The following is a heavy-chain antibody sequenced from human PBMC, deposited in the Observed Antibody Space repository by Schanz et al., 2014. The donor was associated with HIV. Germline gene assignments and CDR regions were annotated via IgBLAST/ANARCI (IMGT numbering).Heavy chain of an antibody. D-gene: IGHD2-21*02. V-gene: IGHV4-31*03. CDR3: ARGDFGGNSVDY. J-gene: IGHJ4*01. Sequence: QLQLQESGPGLVKPSETLSLTCNVSGGSINTRDYHWGWIRQHPGKGLEWIGYIYYSGSTYYNPSLKSRVTISVDTSKTQFSLKLTSVTAADTAVYFCARGDFGGNSVDYWGHGNLVTVSS. CDR1: GGSINTRDYH. CDR2: IYYSGST.